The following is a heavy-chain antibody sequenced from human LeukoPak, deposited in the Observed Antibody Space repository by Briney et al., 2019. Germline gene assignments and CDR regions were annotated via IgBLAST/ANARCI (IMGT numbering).Heavy chain of an antibody. Sequence: PGGSLRLSCAASGFTFDDYAMHWVRHAPGKGLEWVSGISWNSGSIVYADSVKGRFTISRDNAKNSLYLQMNSLRAEDTALYYCAKDRFSQLLYRWCDPWGQGTLVTVSS. J-gene: IGHJ5*02. V-gene: IGHV3-9*01. CDR3: AKDRFSQLLYRWCDP. D-gene: IGHD2-2*02. CDR2: ISWNSGSI. CDR1: GFTFDDYA.